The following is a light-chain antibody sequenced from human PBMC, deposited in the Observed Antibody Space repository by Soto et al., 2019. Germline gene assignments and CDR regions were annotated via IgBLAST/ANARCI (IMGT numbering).Light chain of an antibody. Sequence: EIVLTQSPATLSLSPGERATLSCRASQSVSSYLAWYQQKHGQAPRLLIYDASNRATGIPARFSGSGSGTDFTLTISSLEPEDFAVYYCQQRSNWPGTFGQGTRLEIK. CDR1: QSVSSY. CDR2: DAS. J-gene: IGKJ5*01. V-gene: IGKV3-11*01. CDR3: QQRSNWPGT.